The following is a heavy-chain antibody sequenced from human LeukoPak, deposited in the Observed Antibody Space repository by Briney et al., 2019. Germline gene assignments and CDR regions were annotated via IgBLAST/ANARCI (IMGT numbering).Heavy chain of an antibody. V-gene: IGHV4-59*01. CDR3: ARYIVSYPHDAFDI. D-gene: IGHD1-26*01. CDR1: GGSITNYY. Sequence: SETLSLTCTASGGSITNYYWSWIRQPPGKGLEWIGFSYYNGNTNYNPSLKSRVTISVDMSKNQFSLSLRSVTAADTAVHYCARYIVSYPHDAFDIWGQGTMVTVSS. CDR2: SYYNGNT. J-gene: IGHJ3*02.